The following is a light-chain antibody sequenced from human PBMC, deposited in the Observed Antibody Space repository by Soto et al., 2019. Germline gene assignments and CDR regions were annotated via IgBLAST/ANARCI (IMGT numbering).Light chain of an antibody. V-gene: IGKV1-6*01. CDR2: EAS. CDR3: LQDYVYPWT. J-gene: IGKJ1*01. CDR1: QGIGND. Sequence: AIQVTQSPSSLSASVGDRVTISCRASQGIGNDLGWYQQKPGKAPKLLFYEASTLQTGVASRFSGSGSGTDFTLTISSLQPEDFATYYCLQDYVYPWTFGQGTKVEVK.